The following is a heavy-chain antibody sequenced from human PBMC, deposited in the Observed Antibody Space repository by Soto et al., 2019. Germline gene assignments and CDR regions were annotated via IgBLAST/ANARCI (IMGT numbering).Heavy chain of an antibody. V-gene: IGHV4-30-4*01. D-gene: IGHD3-22*01. CDR1: GGSISSGDYY. CDR3: ARERLGADSSGDYWNYMDV. CDR2: IHNSGRT. J-gene: IGHJ6*02. Sequence: QVQLQESGPGLVKPSQTLSLTCTVSGGSISSGDYYWSWIRQPPGKGLAWIGYIHNSGRTYYNPSLRSGLSISVDTSKTQCSLKLTSVTAADTAVYYCARERLGADSSGDYWNYMDVWGQGTTVTVSS.